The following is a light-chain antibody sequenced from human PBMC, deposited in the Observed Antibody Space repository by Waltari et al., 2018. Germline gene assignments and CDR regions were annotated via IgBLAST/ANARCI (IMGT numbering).Light chain of an antibody. J-gene: IGKJ2*03. CDR1: QISSNY. Sequence: DIQMTQSPSSLSASVGDRVNITCRASQISSNYLNWYQHKSGHAPRLLIYATSTLESGVPPRFTGSRSGREYTLTISGLQPEDFATYFCQQSSTVPNSFGPGTKVEV. V-gene: IGKV1-39*01. CDR2: ATS. CDR3: QQSSTVPNS.